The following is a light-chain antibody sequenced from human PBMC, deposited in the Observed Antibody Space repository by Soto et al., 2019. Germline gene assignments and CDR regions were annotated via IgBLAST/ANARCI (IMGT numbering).Light chain of an antibody. V-gene: IGKV1-39*01. CDR2: AAS. J-gene: IGKJ5*01. CDR1: QSISSY. Sequence: DIQITQSPSSLSAYLGDRVTITCRASQSISSYLNWYQQKPGKAPKLLIYAASSLQSGVPSRFSGSGSGTDFTLTISSLQPEDVATYYCQHYDHLPITFGQGTRLEIK. CDR3: QHYDHLPIT.